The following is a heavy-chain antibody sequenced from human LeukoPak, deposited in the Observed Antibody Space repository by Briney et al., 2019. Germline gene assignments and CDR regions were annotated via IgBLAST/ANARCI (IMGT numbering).Heavy chain of an antibody. V-gene: IGHV3-11*01. J-gene: IGHJ4*02. CDR2: ISSSGSTI. D-gene: IGHD3-16*01. CDR3: ARVGPTPPYVSGYFDY. CDR1: GFIFSDYY. Sequence: KPGGSLRLSCAASGFIFSDYYMSWIRQAPGKGLEWVSYISSSGSTIYYADSVKGRFTISRDNAKNSLYLQMNSLRAEDTAVYYCARVGPTPPYVSGYFDYWGQGTLVTVSS.